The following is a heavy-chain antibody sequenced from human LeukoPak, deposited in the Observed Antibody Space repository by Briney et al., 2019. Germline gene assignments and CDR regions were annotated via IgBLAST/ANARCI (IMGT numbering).Heavy chain of an antibody. V-gene: IGHV3-30*04. CDR2: ITYDGSNK. Sequence: PGGSLRLSCAASGFTFCSYAMHWLRQAPGKGLEWVAVITYDGSNKYYADSVKARFTISRNNSKNTLYLQMNSLRAEDTAVYYCARGRSGGGVDYWGQGTLVTVSS. J-gene: IGHJ4*02. D-gene: IGHD3-10*01. CDR3: ARGRSGGGVDY. CDR1: GFTFCSYA.